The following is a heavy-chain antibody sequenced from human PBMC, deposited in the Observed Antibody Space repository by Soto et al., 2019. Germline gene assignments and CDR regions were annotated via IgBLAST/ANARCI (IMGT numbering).Heavy chain of an antibody. CDR3: AKDHGRDGYILYYFDY. D-gene: IGHD5-12*01. V-gene: IGHV3-30*18. CDR1: GFTFSSYG. CDR2: ISYDGSNK. Sequence: GGSLRLSCAASGFTFSSYGMHWVRQAPGKGLEWVAVISYDGSNKYYADSVKGRFTISRDNSKNTLYLQMNSLRAEDTAVYYCAKDHGRDGYILYYFDYWGQGTLVTVSS. J-gene: IGHJ4*02.